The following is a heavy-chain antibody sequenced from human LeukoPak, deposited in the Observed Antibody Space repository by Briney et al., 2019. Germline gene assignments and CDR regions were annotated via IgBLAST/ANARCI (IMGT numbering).Heavy chain of an antibody. D-gene: IGHD3-3*01. CDR3: AKGGEDYDFWSGDY. CDR1: GFTFSSYS. CDR2: ITSRSSYI. Sequence: GGSLRLSCAASGFTFSSYSMNWVRQAPGKGLEWVSCITSRSSYIYYADSVKGRFTISRDNAKNSLYLQMNSLRAEDTAVYYCAKGGEDYDFWSGDYWGQGTLVTVSS. J-gene: IGHJ4*02. V-gene: IGHV3-21*01.